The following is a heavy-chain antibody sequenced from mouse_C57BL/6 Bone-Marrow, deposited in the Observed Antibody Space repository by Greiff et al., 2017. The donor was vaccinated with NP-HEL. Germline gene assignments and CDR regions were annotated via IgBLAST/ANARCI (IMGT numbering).Heavy chain of an antibody. CDR3: ARGITTVVAWDY. CDR2: ISSGGSYT. CDR1: GFTFSSYG. V-gene: IGHV5-6*01. Sequence: EVQLVESGGDLVKPGGSLKLSCAASGFTFSSYGMSWVRQTPDKRLEWVATISSGGSYTYYPDSVKGLFTISRDNAKNTLYLQMSSLKSEDTAMYYCARGITTVVAWDYWGQGTTLTVSS. D-gene: IGHD1-1*01. J-gene: IGHJ2*01.